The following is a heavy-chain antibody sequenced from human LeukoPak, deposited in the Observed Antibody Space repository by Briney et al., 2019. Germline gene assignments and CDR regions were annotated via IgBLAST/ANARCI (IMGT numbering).Heavy chain of an antibody. CDR3: AREALYYYDSSGYYYFDY. CDR1: GFTVSSNY. D-gene: IGHD3-22*01. CDR2: IYSGGST. V-gene: IGHV3-66*01. Sequence: GGSLRLSCAASGFTVSSNYMSWVRQAPGKGLEWVSVIYSGGSTYYADSVKGRFTISRDNSKNTLYLQMNSLRAEDTAVYYCAREALYYYDSSGYYYFDYWGQGTLVTVSS. J-gene: IGHJ4*02.